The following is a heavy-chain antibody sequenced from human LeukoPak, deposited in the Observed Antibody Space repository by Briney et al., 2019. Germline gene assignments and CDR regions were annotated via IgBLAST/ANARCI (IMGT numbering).Heavy chain of an antibody. CDR2: IYYKGNT. CDR3: ARRVSGRTHYWFDP. V-gene: IGHV4-39*07. CDR1: GGSISSRSYY. Sequence: MPSETLSLTCTVSGGSISSRSYYWGWIRQPPGKGLEWIGSIYYKGNTYLNPSLKSRVTISVDTSKNQFSLKLSSVTAADTAVYYCARRVSGRTHYWFDPWGQGTLVTVSS. D-gene: IGHD1-14*01. J-gene: IGHJ5*02.